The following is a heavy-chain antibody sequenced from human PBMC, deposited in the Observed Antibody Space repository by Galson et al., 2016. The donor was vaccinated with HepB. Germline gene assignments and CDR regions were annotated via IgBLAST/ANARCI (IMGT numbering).Heavy chain of an antibody. J-gene: IGHJ4*02. V-gene: IGHV4-61*01. Sequence: LSLTCTVSGGSISSGNYYWSWVRQPPGKRLEWIGDIYYSGTTNYKPSLRSRVTISVDTSKNQFSLRLSSVTAADTAVYYCARMDPALISGFDYWGQGTLVTVSS. CDR3: ARMDPALISGFDY. D-gene: IGHD2-15*01. CDR2: IYYSGTT. CDR1: GGSISSGNYY.